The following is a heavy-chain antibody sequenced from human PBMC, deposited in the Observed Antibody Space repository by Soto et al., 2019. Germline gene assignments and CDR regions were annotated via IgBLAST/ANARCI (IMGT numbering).Heavy chain of an antibody. J-gene: IGHJ4*02. Sequence: GESLKISCKGSGYSFTSYWIGWVRQMPGKGLEWMGIIYPGDSDTRYSPSFQGQVTISADKSISTAYLQWSSLKASDTAMYYCARSGYCGGDCYTFDYWGQRTLVTVSS. D-gene: IGHD2-21*02. V-gene: IGHV5-51*01. CDR2: IYPGDSDT. CDR3: ARSGYCGGDCYTFDY. CDR1: GYSFTSYW.